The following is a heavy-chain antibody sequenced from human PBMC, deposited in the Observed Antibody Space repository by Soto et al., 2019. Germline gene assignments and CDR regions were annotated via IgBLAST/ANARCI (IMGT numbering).Heavy chain of an antibody. CDR1: GYTFTGYY. CDR3: AISPRDGYNYGRFDP. Sequence: QVQLVQSGAEVKKPGASVKVSCKASGYTFTGYYMHWVRQAPGQGLEWMGWINPNSGGTNYAQKFQGWVTMTRDTSISTAYMELSRLRSDDTAVYYCAISPRDGYNYGRFDPWGQGTLVTVSS. D-gene: IGHD5-12*01. CDR2: INPNSGGT. V-gene: IGHV1-2*04. J-gene: IGHJ5*02.